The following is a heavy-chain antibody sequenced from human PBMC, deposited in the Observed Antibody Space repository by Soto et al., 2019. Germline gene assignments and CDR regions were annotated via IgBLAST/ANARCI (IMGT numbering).Heavy chain of an antibody. CDR2: IYYSGSP. CDR1: GGSISSSSYY. CDR3: ATSTDYDY. D-gene: IGHD4-17*01. Sequence: QLPLPESRPGLVKPSETLSLTCTVSGGSISSSSYYWGWIRQPPGKGLEWIGSIYYSGSPYYNPSLKSRAAISVDMSKTQFAIKLCSVTAADTAVYYCATSTDYDYWGQGTLVTVSS. J-gene: IGHJ4*02. V-gene: IGHV4-39*01.